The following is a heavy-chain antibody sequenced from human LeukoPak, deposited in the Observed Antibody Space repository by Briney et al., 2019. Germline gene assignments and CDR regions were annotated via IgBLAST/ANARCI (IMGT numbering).Heavy chain of an antibody. CDR1: GFTFSNAW. J-gene: IGHJ1*01. Sequence: GSLRLSCAASGFTFSNAWMSWVRQAPGKGLEWVSSISSSSSYIYCADSVKGRFTISRDNAKNSLFLQMNSLRAEDTAVYYCARVQDGSSWFEYFHHWGQGTLVTVSS. CDR3: ARVQDGSSWFEYFHH. D-gene: IGHD6-19*01. CDR2: ISSSSSYI. V-gene: IGHV3-21*01.